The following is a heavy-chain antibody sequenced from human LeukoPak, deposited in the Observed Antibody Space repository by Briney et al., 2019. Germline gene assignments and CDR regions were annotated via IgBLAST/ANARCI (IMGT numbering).Heavy chain of an antibody. Sequence: SETLSLTCTVSGGSISSSSYYWGWIRQPPGKGLEWIGSIYHSGSTYYNPSLKSRVTISVDTSKNQFSLKLSSVTAADTAVYYCARGGRYSSSWAGVIVSGYWFDPWGQGTLVTVSS. CDR3: ARGGRYSSSWAGVIVSGYWFDP. CDR2: IYHSGST. D-gene: IGHD6-13*01. V-gene: IGHV4-39*07. CDR1: GGSISSSSYY. J-gene: IGHJ5*02.